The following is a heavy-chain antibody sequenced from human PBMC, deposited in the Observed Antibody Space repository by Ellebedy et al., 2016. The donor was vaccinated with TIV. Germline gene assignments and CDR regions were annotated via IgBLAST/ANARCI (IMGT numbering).Heavy chain of an antibody. CDR3: AEGRSGWYYFDY. CDR2: MSQSGNT. CDR1: GGSLSGYY. J-gene: IGHJ4*02. Sequence: SETLSLTCAAYGGSLSGYYWSWVRQSPGKGLEWIGEMSQSGNTNYNPSLKSPATITVETSKNHFSLRLSSVTAADTAVYYCAEGRSGWYYFDYWGQGTLVAVSS. D-gene: IGHD6-19*01. V-gene: IGHV4-34*01.